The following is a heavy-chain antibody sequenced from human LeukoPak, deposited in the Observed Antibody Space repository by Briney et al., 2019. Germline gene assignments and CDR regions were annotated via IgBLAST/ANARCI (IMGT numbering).Heavy chain of an antibody. J-gene: IGHJ3*02. V-gene: IGHV4-34*01. Sequence: SETLSPTCAVYGGSFSGYYWSWIRQPPGKGLEWIGEINHSGSTNYNPSLKSRVTISVDTSKNQFSLKLSSVTAADTAVYYCARGLRYSGSYPTSAFDIWGQGTMVTVSS. CDR3: ARGLRYSGSYPTSAFDI. CDR2: INHSGST. CDR1: GGSFSGYY. D-gene: IGHD1-26*01.